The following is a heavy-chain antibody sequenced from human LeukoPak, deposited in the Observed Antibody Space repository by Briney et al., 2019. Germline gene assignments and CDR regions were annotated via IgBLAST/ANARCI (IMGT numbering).Heavy chain of an antibody. CDR2: ISSSSSYV. J-gene: IGHJ6*02. D-gene: IGHD2-15*01. V-gene: IGHV3-21*01. CDR3: ARSIGYCSGGSCYFVRPSPAYGMDV. Sequence: GESLRLSCAASGFTFSSYSMNWVRQAPGKGLEWVSSISSSSSYVYYADSVKGRFTISRDNAKNSLYLQMNSLRAEDTAVYYCARSIGYCSGGSCYFVRPSPAYGMDVWGQGTTVTVSS. CDR1: GFTFSSYS.